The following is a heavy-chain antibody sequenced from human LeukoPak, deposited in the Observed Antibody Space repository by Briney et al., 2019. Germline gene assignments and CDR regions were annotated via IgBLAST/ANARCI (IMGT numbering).Heavy chain of an antibody. J-gene: IGHJ5*02. V-gene: IGHV4-31*03. CDR2: IYYSGST. D-gene: IGHD2-2*02. CDR1: GGSISSGGYY. Sequence: TLSLTCTVSGGSISSGGYYWSWIRQRPGKGLEWIGYIYYSGSTYSNPSLKSRVTISVDTSKNQFSLNLSSVTAADTAVYYCARYCSSTNCYKGGFDPWGQGTLVTVSS. CDR3: ARYCSSTNCYKGGFDP.